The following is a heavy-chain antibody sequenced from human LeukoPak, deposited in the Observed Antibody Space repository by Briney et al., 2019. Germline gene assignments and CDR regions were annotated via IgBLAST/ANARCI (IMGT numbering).Heavy chain of an antibody. CDR1: GGSISSYY. CDR2: IYSSGST. CDR3: ARDLIVPDAMTGAGSYSTDY. J-gene: IGHJ4*02. V-gene: IGHV4-4*07. D-gene: IGHD2-2*01. Sequence: SETLSLTCTVSGGSISSYYWSWIRQPAGKGLEWIGRIYSSGSTNYNPSPKSRVTMSVDTSKNQFSLKLSSVTAADTAVYYCARDLIVPDAMTGAGSYSTDYWGQGTLATLSS.